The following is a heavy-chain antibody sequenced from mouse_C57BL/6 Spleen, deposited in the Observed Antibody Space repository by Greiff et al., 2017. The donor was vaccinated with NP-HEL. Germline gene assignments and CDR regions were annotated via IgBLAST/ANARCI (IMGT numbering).Heavy chain of an antibody. CDR3: ARQGLYYSNSYYYAMDY. Sequence: EVMLVESGGGLVQPGESLKLSCESNEYEFPSHDMSWVRKTPEKRLELVAAINSDGGSTYYPDTMERRFTISRDNAKNTLYLQMSSLRSEDTALYYCARQGLYYSNSYYYAMDYWGQGTSVTVSS. CDR2: INSDGGST. J-gene: IGHJ4*01. V-gene: IGHV5-2*01. D-gene: IGHD2-5*01. CDR1: EYEFPSHD.